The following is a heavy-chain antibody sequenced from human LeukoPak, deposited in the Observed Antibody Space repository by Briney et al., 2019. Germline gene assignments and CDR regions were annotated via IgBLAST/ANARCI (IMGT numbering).Heavy chain of an antibody. CDR2: IDESGSN. Sequence: SETLSLTCSVSGVSIRSSSFYWGWIRQPPGKGREWIVSIDESGSNYYRPSLKSLITMTVNTTKNQFSRRLSAVTAADTAVYYCARGLRWDLTISGTSTFDYWGQGSLVTVSS. CDR3: ARGLRWDLTISGTSTFDY. D-gene: IGHD1-26*01. J-gene: IGHJ4*02. V-gene: IGHV4-39*01. CDR1: GVSIRSSSFY.